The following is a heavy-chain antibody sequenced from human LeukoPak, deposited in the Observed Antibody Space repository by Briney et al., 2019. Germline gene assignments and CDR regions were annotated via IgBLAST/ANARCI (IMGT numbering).Heavy chain of an antibody. Sequence: SVKVSCKASGGTFSSYAISWVRQAPGQGLEWMGGIIPIFGTANYAQKFQGRVTITADESTSTAYMELSSLRSEDTAVYYCARDRYYGSGSYYRYYYYYGMDVWAKGPRSPSP. CDR1: GGTFSSYA. J-gene: IGHJ6*02. CDR3: ARDRYYGSGSYYRYYYYYGMDV. V-gene: IGHV1-69*13. D-gene: IGHD3-10*01. CDR2: IIPIFGTA.